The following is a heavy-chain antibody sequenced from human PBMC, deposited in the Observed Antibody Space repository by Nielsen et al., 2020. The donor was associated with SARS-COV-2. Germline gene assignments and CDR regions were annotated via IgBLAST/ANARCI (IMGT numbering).Heavy chain of an antibody. Sequence: GESLKISCAASGFTFSSYWMTWVRQAPGKGLEWVANIKEDGSEKYYADSVKGRFTSSRDNAKNTMYLQLNSLRAEDTAVYYCARDDKNGIIAVRRYYYYGLDVWGQGTTVTVSS. V-gene: IGHV3-7*01. CDR1: GFTFSSYW. D-gene: IGHD6-6*01. J-gene: IGHJ6*02. CDR2: IKEDGSEK. CDR3: ARDDKNGIIAVRRYYYYGLDV.